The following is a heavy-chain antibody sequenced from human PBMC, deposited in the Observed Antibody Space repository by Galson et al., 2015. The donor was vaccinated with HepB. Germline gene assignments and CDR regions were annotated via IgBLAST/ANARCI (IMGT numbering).Heavy chain of an antibody. D-gene: IGHD6-13*01. J-gene: IGHJ4*02. V-gene: IGHV3-33*01. CDR1: GFTFSRYG. CDR3: ARDVYGSSSFDY. Sequence: SLRLSCAASGFTFSRYGMNWVRQAPGKGLEWVAVIWYEGRNEDYADSVKGRFTISKDNSKNTLYLQMNSLRAEDTAMYYCARDVYGSSSFDYWGQGTLVTVSS. CDR2: IWYEGRNE.